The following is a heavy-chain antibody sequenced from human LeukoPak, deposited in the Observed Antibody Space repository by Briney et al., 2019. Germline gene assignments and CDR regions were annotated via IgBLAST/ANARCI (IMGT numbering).Heavy chain of an antibody. V-gene: IGHV5-51*01. Sequence: GESLKIPCKVSGYSFTGYWIGWVRRMPGKGLEWMGIIYPGDSDTRYSPSFQGQVTISADRSINTAYLQWSSLKASDTAMYYCARLIGGGPNYYGMDVWGQGTTVTVPS. CDR1: GYSFTGYW. CDR3: ARLIGGGPNYYGMDV. J-gene: IGHJ6*02. D-gene: IGHD3-10*01. CDR2: IYPGDSDT.